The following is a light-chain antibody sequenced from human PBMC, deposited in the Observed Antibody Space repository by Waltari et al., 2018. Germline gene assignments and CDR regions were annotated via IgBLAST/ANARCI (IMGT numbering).Light chain of an antibody. CDR2: DNT. Sequence: QSVLTQPPSVSAAPGQRVTISCSGSSFSCPGNSCNIGNNDISWYQQLPGTAPKLLIYDNTNRPSGISDRFSGSKSGTSATLGITGLQTGDEADYYCGAWDSSLSTWVFGGGTKLTVL. CDR3: GAWDSSLSTWV. J-gene: IGLJ3*02. CDR1: SFSCPGNSCNIGNND. V-gene: IGLV1-51*01.